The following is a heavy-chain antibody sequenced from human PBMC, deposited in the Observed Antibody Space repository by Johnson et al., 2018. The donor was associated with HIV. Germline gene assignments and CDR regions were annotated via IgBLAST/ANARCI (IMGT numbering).Heavy chain of an antibody. CDR2: INWNGGST. CDR1: GFTFDDYG. D-gene: IGHD3-22*01. CDR3: ARWRDYYDSGLGAFDI. J-gene: IGHJ3*02. Sequence: VQLVESGGGVVRPGGSLRLSCAASGFTFDDYGMSWVRQAPGKGLEWVSGINWNGGSTGYADSVKGRVTISRDHAKNSLHLQMNSLRAEDTSLYYCARWRDYYDSGLGAFDIWGQGTMVTVSS. V-gene: IGHV3-20*04.